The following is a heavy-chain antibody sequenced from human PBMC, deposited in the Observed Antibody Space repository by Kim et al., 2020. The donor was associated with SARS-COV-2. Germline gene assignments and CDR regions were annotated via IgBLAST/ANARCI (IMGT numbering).Heavy chain of an antibody. V-gene: IGHV3-21*01. CDR1: GFTFSTYN. D-gene: IGHD3-22*01. J-gene: IGHJ4*02. CDR3: ARDEGFDYDSHDETYYFHY. CDR2: IGSTSGYI. Sequence: GGSLRLSCAASGFTFSTYNMNWVRQAPGKGLEWVSSIGSTSGYIYTADSLKGRFTISRDNAKNSLYLQMNSLRAEDTTVYYCARDEGFDYDSHDETYYFHYWGQGTLVTVSS.